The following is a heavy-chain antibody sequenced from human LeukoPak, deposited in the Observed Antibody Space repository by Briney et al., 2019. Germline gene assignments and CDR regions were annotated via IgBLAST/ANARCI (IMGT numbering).Heavy chain of an antibody. V-gene: IGHV1-2*02. CDR3: ARDVYTSGWRYFDL. D-gene: IGHD6-19*01. Sequence: ASVKVSCKASGYTFTGHYMHWVRQAPGQGPEWMAWINPNSGDTNYAQKFQGRVTLTRDASIGTAYMEMNRLTYDDTAIYYCARDVYTSGWRYFDLWGHDTLVTVSS. J-gene: IGHJ2*01. CDR1: GYTFTGHY. CDR2: INPNSGDT.